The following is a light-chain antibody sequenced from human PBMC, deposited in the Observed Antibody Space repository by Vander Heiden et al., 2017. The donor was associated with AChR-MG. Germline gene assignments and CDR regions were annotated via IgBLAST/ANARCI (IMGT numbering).Light chain of an antibody. CDR2: DAS. CDR1: QSVSSY. Sequence: EIVLTQSPATLSLSPGERATLSCRASQSVSSYLAWYQQKPGQAPRLLIYDASNRATGIPARFSGSGPGTDFTLTISSLEPEDFAVYYWQQRSNLLTFGGGTKVEIK. V-gene: IGKV3-11*01. CDR3: QQRSNLLT. J-gene: IGKJ4*01.